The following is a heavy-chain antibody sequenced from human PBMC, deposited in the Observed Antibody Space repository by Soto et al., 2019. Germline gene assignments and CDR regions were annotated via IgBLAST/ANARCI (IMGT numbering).Heavy chain of an antibody. CDR2: FSGSGGST. CDR3: AKHNYEIKYTVLQVDAFDI. D-gene: IGHD3-22*01. CDR1: GFTFSSYA. J-gene: IGHJ3*02. Sequence: GGSLRLSCAASGFTFSSYAMSWVRQAPGKGLEWVSAFSGSGGSTYYADSVKGRFTISRDNSKNTLYLQMNSLRAEDTAVYYCAKHNYEIKYTVLQVDAFDIWGQGTMVTVSS. V-gene: IGHV3-23*01.